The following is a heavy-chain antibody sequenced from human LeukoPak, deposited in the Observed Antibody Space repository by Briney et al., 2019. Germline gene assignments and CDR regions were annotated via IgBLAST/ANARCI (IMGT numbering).Heavy chain of an antibody. V-gene: IGHV1-8*01. Sequence: ASVKVSCKASGYTFTSYDINWVRQATGQGLEWMGWMNPNSGNTGYAQKFQGRVTMTRNTSISTAYMELSSLRSEDTAVYYCARGLIVVVPAAPRTYYYYYMDVWGKGTTVTISS. J-gene: IGHJ6*03. D-gene: IGHD2-2*01. CDR3: ARGLIVVVPAAPRTYYYYYMDV. CDR1: GYTFTSYD. CDR2: MNPNSGNT.